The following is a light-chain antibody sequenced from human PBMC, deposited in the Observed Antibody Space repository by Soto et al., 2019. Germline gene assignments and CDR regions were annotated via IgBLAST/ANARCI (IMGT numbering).Light chain of an antibody. Sequence: ETVMTQSPVTLSVSPGERATLSCRARQSVNSDLAWYQQKPGQAPRPLIYGASTRATGIPARFSGSGSGTEFTLTISSLQSEDFAVYYCHQYDNWPETFGQGTKVEIK. V-gene: IGKV3-15*01. CDR1: QSVNSD. CDR2: GAS. CDR3: HQYDNWPET. J-gene: IGKJ1*01.